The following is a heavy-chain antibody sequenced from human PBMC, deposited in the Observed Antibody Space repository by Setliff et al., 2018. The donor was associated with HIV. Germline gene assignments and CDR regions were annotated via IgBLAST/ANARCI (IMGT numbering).Heavy chain of an antibody. CDR3: ARLRWAATASTWDYYYYGMDV. CDR2: INHSGST. J-gene: IGHJ6*02. CDR1: GASFSGYY. D-gene: IGHD6-13*01. V-gene: IGHV4-34*01. Sequence: PSENLSLTCAVYGASFSGYYWSWVRHPPGKGLEWIGEINHSGSTNYNPSLKSRVTISVDTSKNQFSLKVRSVTAADTAVYYCARLRWAATASTWDYYYYGMDVWGQGTTVTVSS.